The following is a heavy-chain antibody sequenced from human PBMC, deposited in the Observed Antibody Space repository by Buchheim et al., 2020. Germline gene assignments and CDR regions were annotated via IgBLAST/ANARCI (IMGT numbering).Heavy chain of an antibody. CDR2: IYYSGSP. J-gene: IGHJ4*02. CDR3: ARESYYYDSSGYYPAGEIDY. Sequence: QVQLQESGPGLVKPSQTLSLTCTVSGGSISSGDYYWSWIRQPPGKGLEWIGYIYYSGSPYYNPSSKSRVTISVDTSKNHFSLKLSSVTAADTAVYYCARESYYYDSSGYYPAGEIDYWGQGTL. D-gene: IGHD3-22*01. CDR1: GGSISSGDYY. V-gene: IGHV4-30-4*01.